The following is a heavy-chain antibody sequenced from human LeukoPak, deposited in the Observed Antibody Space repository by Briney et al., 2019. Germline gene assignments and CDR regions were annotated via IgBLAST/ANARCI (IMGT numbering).Heavy chain of an antibody. CDR1: GYTLTSYA. J-gene: IGHJ4*02. CDR2: VGPYHGNT. Sequence: GASVKVSCKASGYTLTSYAINWVRQAPGQGLEWMGWVGPYHGNTTYAQKFQGRLAMTTDKSTTTAYMELRSLTSDDTAVYYCARSGGRWLQLRKGNFDYWGQGTLVTVSS. V-gene: IGHV1-18*01. CDR3: ARSGGRWLQLRKGNFDY. D-gene: IGHD5-24*01.